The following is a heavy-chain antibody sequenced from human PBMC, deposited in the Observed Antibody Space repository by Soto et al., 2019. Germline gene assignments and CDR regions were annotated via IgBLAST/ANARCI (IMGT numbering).Heavy chain of an antibody. J-gene: IGHJ4*02. CDR2: IYYSGST. CDR1: GGSVSSGSYF. CDR3: ARDRGIGGYFDY. Sequence: SETLSLTCTVSGGSVSSGSYFWSWIRQPPGKGLEWIGYIYYSGSTNYNPSLKSRVTISVDTSKKQFSLKLSSVTAADTAVYYCARDRGIGGYFDYWGQGTMVTVYS. V-gene: IGHV4-61*01. D-gene: IGHD2-15*01.